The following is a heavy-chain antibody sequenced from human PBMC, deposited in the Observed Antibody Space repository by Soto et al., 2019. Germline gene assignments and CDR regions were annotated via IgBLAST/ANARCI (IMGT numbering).Heavy chain of an antibody. V-gene: IGHV3-11*01. J-gene: IGHJ6*03. Sequence: PWGSLTLSCAASGFTLSDYYSSWVFRAPGKGLEWVSYITDSGNTHNADSVKGRFTISRDNAKNTMYLQMDSLRGEDTAVYYCARDGANGNDYHYYMDVWDKGTTVTVYS. CDR3: ARDGANGNDYHYYMDV. D-gene: IGHD1-26*01. CDR2: ITDSGNT. CDR1: GFTLSDYY.